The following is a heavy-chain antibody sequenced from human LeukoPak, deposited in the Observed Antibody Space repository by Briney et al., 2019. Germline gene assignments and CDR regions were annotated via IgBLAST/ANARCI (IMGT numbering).Heavy chain of an antibody. Sequence: PVKVSCKTSGENFRTSGISWVRQAPGQGLEWLGGIVPIFGIPSYAQNFQGRVMIVADESTRTVYLEVRNLRSEDTAVFFCARGLGEVPFDYWGQGSLVTVSS. CDR1: GENFRTSG. D-gene: IGHD3-16*01. V-gene: IGHV1-69*01. CDR3: ARGLGEVPFDY. J-gene: IGHJ4*02. CDR2: IVPIFGIP.